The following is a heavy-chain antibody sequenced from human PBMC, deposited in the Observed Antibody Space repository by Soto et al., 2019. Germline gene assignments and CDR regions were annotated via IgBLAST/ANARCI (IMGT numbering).Heavy chain of an antibody. CDR3: ARIPCGGDCYPQPNWFDP. Sequence: PSETLSLTCTVSGGSISSSSYYWGWIRQPPGKGLEWIGSIFYSGSTYYNPSLKSRVTISVDTSKNQFSLKLSSVTAADTAVYYCARIPCGGDCYPQPNWFDPWGQGTLVTVS. CDR1: GGSISSSSYY. D-gene: IGHD2-21*02. CDR2: IFYSGST. V-gene: IGHV4-39*07. J-gene: IGHJ5*02.